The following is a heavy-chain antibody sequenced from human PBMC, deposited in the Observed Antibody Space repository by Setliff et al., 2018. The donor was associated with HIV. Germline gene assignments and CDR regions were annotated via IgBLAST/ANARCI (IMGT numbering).Heavy chain of an antibody. Sequence: PSETLSLTCSVSGASIRGHYWSWIRQSPGKGLEWIGNIYYSGNTNYNPSFKSRVTISVDTSKNQFSLKLSSVTAADTAVYYCARGNSRRLRVHYYYYYMDVWGKGTTVTVSS. CDR3: ARGNSRRLRVHYYYYYMDV. CDR2: IYYSGNT. D-gene: IGHD4-17*01. V-gene: IGHV4-59*08. CDR1: GASIRGHY. J-gene: IGHJ6*03.